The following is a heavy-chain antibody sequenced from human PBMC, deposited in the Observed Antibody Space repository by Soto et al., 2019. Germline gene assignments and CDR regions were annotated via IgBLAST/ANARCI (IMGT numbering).Heavy chain of an antibody. CDR2: ISSDGSVA. Sequence: EVQLVESGGDLLQPGGSLRLSCAASGFTFSNHWIHWVRQAPGKGLVWVSRISSDGSVATYADSVKGRFTISRDNAKNTRYRQMNSLRAEDTAVYYCASAVANTRNGLDIWGQGTMVTVSS. CDR1: GFTFSNHW. CDR3: ASAVANTRNGLDI. J-gene: IGHJ3*02. D-gene: IGHD5-12*01. V-gene: IGHV3-74*01.